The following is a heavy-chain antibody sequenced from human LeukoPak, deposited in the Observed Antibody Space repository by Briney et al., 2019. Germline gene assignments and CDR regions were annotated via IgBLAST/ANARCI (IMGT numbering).Heavy chain of an antibody. CDR1: GFTFSSYG. Sequence: GGSLRLSCAASGFTFSSYGMHWVRQAPGKGLEWVAVIWYDGNNKYYADSVKGRFTISRDNSKNTLYLQMNSLRAEDTAVYYCAREGRSSWSFDYWGQGTLVTVSS. CDR2: IWYDGNNK. V-gene: IGHV3-33*01. J-gene: IGHJ4*02. D-gene: IGHD6-13*01. CDR3: AREGRSSWSFDY.